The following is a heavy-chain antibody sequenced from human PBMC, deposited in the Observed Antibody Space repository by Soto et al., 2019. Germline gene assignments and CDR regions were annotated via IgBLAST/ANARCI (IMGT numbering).Heavy chain of an antibody. CDR2: ISYDGSNK. J-gene: IGHJ4*02. CDR3: ARDKSPYSSGWHNRHFDY. D-gene: IGHD6-19*01. Sequence: QVQLVESGGGVVQPGRSLRLSCAASGFTFSTYAMHWFRQAPGKGLEWVAVISYDGSNKYYADSVKGRFTISRDNSKNTLYLKMNSLRAEETAVYYCARDKSPYSSGWHNRHFDYWGQGTLVTVSS. V-gene: IGHV3-30-3*01. CDR1: GFTFSTYA.